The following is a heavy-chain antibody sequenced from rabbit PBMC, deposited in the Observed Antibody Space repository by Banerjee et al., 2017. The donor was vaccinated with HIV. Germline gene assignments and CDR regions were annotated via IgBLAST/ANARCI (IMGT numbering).Heavy chain of an antibody. CDR1: GFSLSSYN. J-gene: IGHJ4*01. D-gene: IGHD2-1*01. V-gene: IGHV1S45*01. Sequence: QEQLEESGGDLVKPEGSLTLTCTASGFSLSSYNIQWVRQAPGKGLEWIGCIYTGSGSTYYASWAKGRFTISKTSSTTVTLQMTSLTAADTATYFCARIGYDDYGDYGLWGQGTLVTVS. CDR3: ARIGYDDYGDYGL. CDR2: IYTGSGST.